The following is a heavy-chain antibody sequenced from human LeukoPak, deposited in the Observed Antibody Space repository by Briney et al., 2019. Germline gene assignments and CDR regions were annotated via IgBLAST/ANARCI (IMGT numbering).Heavy chain of an antibody. CDR2: IKPGGNEK. D-gene: IGHD3-3*01. J-gene: IGHJ3*01. CDR1: GFTFNNYW. V-gene: IGHV3-7*03. Sequence: PGGSLRLSCAASGFTFNNYWMSWVSQGPGKGLEWVANIKPGGNEKYYVDSAKGRFTISRDNVKNSLYLQTNSLRAEDTAIYYCATFRFLGTWGQGTMVTVSP. CDR3: ATFRFLGT.